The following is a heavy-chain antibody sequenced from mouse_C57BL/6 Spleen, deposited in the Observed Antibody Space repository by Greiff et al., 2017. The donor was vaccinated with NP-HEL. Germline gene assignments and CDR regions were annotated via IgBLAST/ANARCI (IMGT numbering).Heavy chain of an antibody. Sequence: QVQLKESGPELVKPGASVKISCTASGYAFSSSWMNWVKQRPGKGLEWIGRIYPGDGDPNYNGKFKGKATLTADKSSSTAYMQLSSLTSEDSAVYFCARGEGQLRLPCDYWGQGTTLTVSS. J-gene: IGHJ2*01. V-gene: IGHV1-82*01. D-gene: IGHD3-2*02. CDR2: IYPGDGDP. CDR3: ARGEGQLRLPCDY. CDR1: GYAFSSSW.